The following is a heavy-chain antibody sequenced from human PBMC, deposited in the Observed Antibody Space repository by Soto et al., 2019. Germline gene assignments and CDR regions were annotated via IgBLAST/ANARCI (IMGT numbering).Heavy chain of an antibody. CDR3: AKAHRAVAVKNYFDW. CDR1: GFTFSNYA. D-gene: IGHD6-19*01. Sequence: GGSLRLSCAASGFTFSNYAMTWVRQAPGQGLEWVSTISNGGGDTDYAESVKGRLTISRDNSRNTLYLQMNSLRAEDTAVYYCAKAHRAVAVKNYFDWWGQGTLVTVSS. V-gene: IGHV3-23*01. CDR2: ISNGGGDT. J-gene: IGHJ4*02.